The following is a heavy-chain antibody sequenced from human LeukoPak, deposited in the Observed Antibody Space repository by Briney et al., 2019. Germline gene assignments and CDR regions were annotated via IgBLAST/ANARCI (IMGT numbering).Heavy chain of an antibody. Sequence: GGSLRLSCVASGFTFSSYAMSRVRQAPGKGLEWVSAISGSGGSTYYADSVKGRFTISRDNSKNTLYLQMNSLRAEDTAVYYCAKGQGGYENHNWFDPWGQGTLVTVSS. CDR1: GFTFSSYA. D-gene: IGHD5-12*01. V-gene: IGHV3-23*01. J-gene: IGHJ5*02. CDR3: AKGQGGYENHNWFDP. CDR2: ISGSGGST.